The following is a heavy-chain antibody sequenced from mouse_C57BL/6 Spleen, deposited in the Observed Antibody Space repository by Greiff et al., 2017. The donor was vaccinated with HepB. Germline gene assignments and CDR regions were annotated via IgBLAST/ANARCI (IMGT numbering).Heavy chain of an antibody. CDR3: ARNGLYYGSSFDY. CDR2: IYPGDGDT. D-gene: IGHD1-1*01. V-gene: IGHV1-82*01. Sequence: VQLVESGPELVKPGASVKISCKASGYAFSSSWMNWVKQRPGKGLEWIGRIYPGDGDTNYNGKFKGKATLTADKSSSTAYMQLSSLTSEDSAVYFCARNGLYYGSSFDYWGQGTTLTVSS. J-gene: IGHJ2*01. CDR1: GYAFSSSW.